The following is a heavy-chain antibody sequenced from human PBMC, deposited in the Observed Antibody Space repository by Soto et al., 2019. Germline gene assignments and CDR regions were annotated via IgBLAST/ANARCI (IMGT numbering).Heavy chain of an antibody. J-gene: IGHJ6*02. D-gene: IGHD2-15*01. CDR2: IYPEDSDT. V-gene: IGHV5-51*01. CDR1: GYIFSYYW. Sequence: GESLKISFQRSGYIFSYYWISWVRQTPVRGLEWLGIIYPEDSDTKYSPSFQGRVTMSVDKSINTAYLQWSSLKAADTAIYYCARQRRDSSGFHYCQGMDVWGPVTTVTVSS. CDR3: ARQRRDSSGFHYCQGMDV.